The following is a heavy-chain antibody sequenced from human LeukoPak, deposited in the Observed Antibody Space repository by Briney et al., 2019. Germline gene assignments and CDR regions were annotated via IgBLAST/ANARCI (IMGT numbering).Heavy chain of an antibody. CDR1: GGSISSSSYY. J-gene: IGHJ4*02. Sequence: SETLSLTCTVSGGSISSSSYYWGWIRQPPGKGLEWIGSIYYSGSTYYNPSLKSRVTISVDTSKNQFSLKLSSVTAADTAVYYCARSSIYTVYYDFWSGYLDWGQGTLVTVSS. CDR2: IYYSGST. D-gene: IGHD3-3*01. V-gene: IGHV4-39*07. CDR3: ARSSIYTVYYDFWSGYLD.